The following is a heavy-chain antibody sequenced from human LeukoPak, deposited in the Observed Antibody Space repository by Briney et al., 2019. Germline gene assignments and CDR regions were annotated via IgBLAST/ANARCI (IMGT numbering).Heavy chain of an antibody. D-gene: IGHD3-22*01. CDR1: RFTFSGSW. CDR3: ANLQDTEYYYDSVDAFDI. Sequence: PGGSLRLSCAASRFTFSGSWMSWVRQAPGKGLEWVASINQDGGEKYSLDSVKGRFTISRDNSKNTLYLQMNSLRAEDTAVYYCANLQDTEYYYDSVDAFDIWGQGTMVTVSS. J-gene: IGHJ3*02. V-gene: IGHV3-7*01. CDR2: INQDGGEK.